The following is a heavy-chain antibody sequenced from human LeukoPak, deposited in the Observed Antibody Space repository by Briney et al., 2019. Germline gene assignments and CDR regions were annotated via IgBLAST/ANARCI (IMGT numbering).Heavy chain of an antibody. CDR2: IWYDGSNK. D-gene: IGHD5-12*01. J-gene: IGHJ5*02. V-gene: IGHV3-33*01. CDR3: ARSGYDGAFDP. Sequence: GGSLRLSCAASGFTFSSYGMHWVRQAPGKGLEWVAVIWYDGSNKYYADSVKGRFTISRDNSKNTLYLQMNSLRAEDTAVYYCARSGYDGAFDPWGQGTLVTVSS. CDR1: GFTFSSYG.